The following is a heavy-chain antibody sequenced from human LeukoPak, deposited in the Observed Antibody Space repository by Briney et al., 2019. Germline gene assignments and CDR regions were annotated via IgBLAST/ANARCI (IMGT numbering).Heavy chain of an antibody. V-gene: IGHV3-23*01. CDR2: IENNGVKT. Sequence: GGSLRLSCATSGFTFRSYAMAWVRQTPGKGLEWVSLIENNGVKTYYADSMKGRFTISRDNSKNIVFLQMNSLRAEDTAIYYCARDLLRTSSGDYWGQGTLVSVS. J-gene: IGHJ4*02. CDR3: ARDLLRTSSGDY. D-gene: IGHD2-2*01. CDR1: GFTFRSYA.